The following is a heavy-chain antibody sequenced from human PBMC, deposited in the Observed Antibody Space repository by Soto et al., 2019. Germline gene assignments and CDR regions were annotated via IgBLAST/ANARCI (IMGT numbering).Heavy chain of an antibody. Sequence: GXSVKVSCHASGYTFSSYDSNWVRQATGQGLEWMGWMNPNSGNTGYAQKFQGRVTMTRNTSISTAYMELSSLRSEDTAVYYCARGRAPRGGIWFGEGYYYGMDVWGQGTTVTVSS. D-gene: IGHD3-10*01. V-gene: IGHV1-8*01. CDR2: MNPNSGNT. J-gene: IGHJ6*02. CDR1: GYTFSSYD. CDR3: ARGRAPRGGIWFGEGYYYGMDV.